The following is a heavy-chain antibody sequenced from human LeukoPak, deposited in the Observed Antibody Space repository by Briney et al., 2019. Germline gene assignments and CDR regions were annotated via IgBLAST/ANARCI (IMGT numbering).Heavy chain of an antibody. Sequence: GGSLRLSCAASGFTFSSYSMNWVRQAPGKGLEWVSSISSSSSYIYYADSVKGRFTISRDNAKNSLYLQMNSLRAEDTAVYYCARMVGSYDILTGYSSGWFDPWGQGTLVTVSS. V-gene: IGHV3-21*01. CDR3: ARMVGSYDILTGYSSGWFDP. CDR2: ISSSSSYI. D-gene: IGHD3-9*01. J-gene: IGHJ5*02. CDR1: GFTFSSYS.